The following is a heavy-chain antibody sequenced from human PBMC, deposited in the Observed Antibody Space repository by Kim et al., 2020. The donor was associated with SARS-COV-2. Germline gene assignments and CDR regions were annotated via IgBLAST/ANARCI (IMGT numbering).Heavy chain of an antibody. J-gene: IGHJ4*02. V-gene: IGHV4-59*01. D-gene: IGHD4-17*01. CDR3: AREDGDYGLYFAY. CDR2: IYYSGST. CDR1: GGSISSYY. Sequence: SETLSLTCTVSGGSISSYYWSWIRQPPGKGLEWIGYIYYSGSTNYNPSLKSRVTISVDTSKNQFSLKLSSVTAADTAVYYCAREDGDYGLYFAYWGQGTLVTVSS.